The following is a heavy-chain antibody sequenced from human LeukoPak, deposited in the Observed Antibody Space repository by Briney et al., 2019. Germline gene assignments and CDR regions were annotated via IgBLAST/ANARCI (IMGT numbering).Heavy chain of an antibody. V-gene: IGHV4-59*01. CDR1: GGSISSYY. D-gene: IGHD3-22*01. CDR2: IYYSGST. CDR3: ASAPYYYDSTWFDP. J-gene: IGHJ5*02. Sequence: SETLSPTCTVSGGSISSYYWSWIRQPPGKGLEWIGYIYYSGSTNYNPSLKSRVTISVDTSKNQFSLKLSSVTAADTAVYYCASAPYYYDSTWFDPWGQGTLVTVSS.